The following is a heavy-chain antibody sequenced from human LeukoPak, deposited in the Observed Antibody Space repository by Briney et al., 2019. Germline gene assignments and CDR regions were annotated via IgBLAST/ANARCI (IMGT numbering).Heavy chain of an antibody. CDR2: IIPIFGIA. J-gene: IGHJ3*02. CDR3: ANLGGNSSSFDAFDI. D-gene: IGHD6-6*01. CDR1: GGTFSSYA. V-gene: IGHV1-69*04. Sequence: SVKVSCKASGGTFSSYAISWVRQAPGQGLEWMGRIIPIFGIANYAQKFQGRVTITADKSTSTAYMELSSLRSEDTAVYYCANLGGNSSSFDAFDILGQGTMVTVSS.